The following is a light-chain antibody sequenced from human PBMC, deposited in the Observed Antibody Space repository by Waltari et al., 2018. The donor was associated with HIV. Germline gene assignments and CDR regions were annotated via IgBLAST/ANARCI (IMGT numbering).Light chain of an antibody. Sequence: DIVMTQSPDSLAVSLGERDTINCKSSQSVLYSSNNENYLAWYQQKPGQPPRLLIYWASTRESGVPDRFSGSGSGTDFTLTISSLQAEDVAIYYCQQYLSAPFTFGQGSKLEIK. J-gene: IGKJ2*01. V-gene: IGKV4-1*01. CDR2: WAS. CDR1: QSVLYSSNNENY. CDR3: QQYLSAPFT.